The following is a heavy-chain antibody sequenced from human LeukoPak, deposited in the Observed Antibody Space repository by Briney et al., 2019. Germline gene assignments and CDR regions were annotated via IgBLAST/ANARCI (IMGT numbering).Heavy chain of an antibody. CDR3: ARLFGSGWPGYFYYAMDV. CDR2: AYSDGST. V-gene: IGHV3-66*04. J-gene: IGHJ6*04. CDR1: GITVSSTY. D-gene: IGHD6-19*01. Sequence: GGSLRLSCAASGITVSSTYISWVRQAPGKGLEWVSVAYSDGSTYYAGSVKDRFTISRDNSKKTLFLQMNRLRAEDTAVYYCARLFGSGWPGYFYYAMDVWGEGTTVAVSS.